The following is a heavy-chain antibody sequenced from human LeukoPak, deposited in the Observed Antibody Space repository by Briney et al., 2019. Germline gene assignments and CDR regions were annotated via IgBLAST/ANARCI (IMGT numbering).Heavy chain of an antibody. Sequence: PSETLSLTCTVSGGSISSSSYYWGWIRQPPGKGLEWIGSIYYSGSTYYNPSLKSRVTISVDTSKNQFSLQLNSVTPEDTAVYYCARRPVVTEYNWFDPWGQGTLVTVSS. J-gene: IGHJ5*02. V-gene: IGHV4-39*01. CDR1: GGSISSSSYY. CDR3: ARRPVVTEYNWFDP. CDR2: IYYSGST. D-gene: IGHD4-23*01.